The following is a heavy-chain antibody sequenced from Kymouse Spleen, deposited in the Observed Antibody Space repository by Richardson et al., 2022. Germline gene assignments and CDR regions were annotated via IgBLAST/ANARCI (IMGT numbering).Heavy chain of an antibody. CDR3: ARVGEYSSSSGAFDI. CDR2: INHSGST. V-gene: IGHV4-34*01. CDR1: GGSFSGYY. J-gene: IGHJ3*02. Sequence: QVQLQQWGAGLLKPSETLSLTCAVYGGSFSGYYWSWIRQPPGKGLEWIGEINHSGSTNYNPSLKSRVTISVDTSKNQFSLKLSSVTAADTAVYYCARVGEYSSSSGAFDIWGQGTMVTVSS. D-gene: IGHD6-6*01.